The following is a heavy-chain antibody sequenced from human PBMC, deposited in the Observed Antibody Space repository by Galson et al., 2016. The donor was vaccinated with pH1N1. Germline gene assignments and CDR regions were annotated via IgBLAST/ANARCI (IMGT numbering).Heavy chain of an antibody. J-gene: IGHJ4*02. Sequence: SLRLSCAASGFTFSTCAMSWVRQAPGKGPEWVSGISSSGDKTYYGDTVKGRFTISRDSAKNTLYLQMDSLRAEDTAVYYCASRPAPEVATPWDYWGQGTLVTVSS. CDR3: ASRPAPEVATPWDY. CDR1: GFTFSTCA. CDR2: ISSSGDKT. V-gene: IGHV3-23*01.